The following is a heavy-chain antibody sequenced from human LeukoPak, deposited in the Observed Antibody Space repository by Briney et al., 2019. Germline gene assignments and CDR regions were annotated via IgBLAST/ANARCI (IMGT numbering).Heavy chain of an antibody. J-gene: IGHJ3*02. CDR2: INSDASSA. CDR1: GFTFSSYW. D-gene: IGHD3-10*01. Sequence: GGSLRLSCAASGFTFSSYWMHWVHQAPGKGLVWVSRINSDASSASYADSVKGRLTISRDNAKNTLYLQMSSLRVEDTAVYYCARQVRVWFGELHAFDIWGQGTMVTVSS. V-gene: IGHV3-74*01. CDR3: ARQVRVWFGELHAFDI.